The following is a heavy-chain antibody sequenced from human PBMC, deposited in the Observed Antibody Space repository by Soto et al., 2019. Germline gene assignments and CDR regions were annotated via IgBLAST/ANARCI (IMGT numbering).Heavy chain of an antibody. CDR1: GGSLSDYF. CDR3: ARGGISHWAYFYYMDV. CDR2: INHLGSI. D-gene: IGHD2-21*01. J-gene: IGHJ6*03. Sequence: SETLSLTCVVSGGSLSDYFWSWIRQPPGMALEWIGEINHLGSINFNPSLKSRVTMSVDASKNQFSLTLNSVTAADTATYYCARGGISHWAYFYYMDVWDRGTTVTVSS. V-gene: IGHV4-34*01.